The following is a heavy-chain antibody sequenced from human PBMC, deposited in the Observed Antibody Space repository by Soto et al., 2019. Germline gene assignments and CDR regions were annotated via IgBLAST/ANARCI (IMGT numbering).Heavy chain of an antibody. CDR2: INSDGST. CDR1: GFTFSSYR. J-gene: IGHJ4*02. V-gene: IGHV3-74*01. CDR3: TRDREGLAY. Sequence: EVQLVESGGDLVQPGGSLRLSCAASGFTFSSYRMHWVRQAPGKGLVWVSSINSDGSTNDADSVKGRFTISRDNAKNTLYLQMNSLRVEDTAVYYCTRDREGLAYWGQGTLVTVSS.